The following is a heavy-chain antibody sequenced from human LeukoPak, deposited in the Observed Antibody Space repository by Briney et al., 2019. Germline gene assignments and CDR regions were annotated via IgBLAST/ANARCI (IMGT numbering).Heavy chain of an antibody. D-gene: IGHD1-26*01. J-gene: IGHJ6*02. Sequence: GGSLRVSCAASGLTVSSNYMSWVRQAPGKGLECISVIYRDGSTYYADSVKGRFTISRDNSKNALYFQMNSLRVEDTAVYYCARVWVVGADYYYGMDVWGQGTTVTVSS. CDR3: ARVWVVGADYYYGMDV. CDR1: GLTVSSNY. CDR2: IYRDGST. V-gene: IGHV3-66*02.